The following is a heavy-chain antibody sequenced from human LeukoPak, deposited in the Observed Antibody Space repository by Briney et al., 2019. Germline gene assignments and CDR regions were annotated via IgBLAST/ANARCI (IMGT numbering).Heavy chain of an antibody. J-gene: IGHJ5*02. CDR2: IYYSGST. V-gene: IGHV4-39*01. CDR1: GGSISSSSYY. D-gene: IGHD5-18*01. CDR3: AGLRGYSNS. Sequence: PSETLSLTCTVSGGSISSSSYYWGWIRQPPGKGLEWIGSIYYSGSTYYNPSLKSRVTISVDTSKNQFSLKLSSVTAAVTAVYYCAGLRGYSNSWGQGTLVTVSS.